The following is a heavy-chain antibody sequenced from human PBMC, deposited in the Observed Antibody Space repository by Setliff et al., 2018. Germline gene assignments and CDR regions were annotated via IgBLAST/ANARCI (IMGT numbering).Heavy chain of an antibody. CDR2: IYHTGST. CDR1: GFSISSAYY. D-gene: IGHD3-10*01. CDR3: ARDLLLWGFDP. Sequence: ETLSLTCTVSGFSISSAYYWGWIRQPPGKGLEWIGSIYHTGSTYYKSAHASRVTISVDTSKNQFSLRLKSVTAADTAVYDCARDLLLWGFDPWGQGTLVTVSS. V-gene: IGHV4-38-2*02. J-gene: IGHJ5*02.